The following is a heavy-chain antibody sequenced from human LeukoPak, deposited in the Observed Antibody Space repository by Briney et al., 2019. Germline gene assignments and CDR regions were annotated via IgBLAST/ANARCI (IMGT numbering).Heavy chain of an antibody. V-gene: IGHV1-18*01. Sequence: ASVKVSCKASGYTFTSYGISWVRQAPGQGLEWMGWISAYNGNTNYAQKLQGRVTMTTDTSTGTAYMELRSLRSDDTAVYYCARVDYYDSSGYLYYFDYWGQGTLVTVSS. CDR2: ISAYNGNT. CDR3: ARVDYYDSSGYLYYFDY. CDR1: GYTFTSYG. J-gene: IGHJ4*02. D-gene: IGHD3-22*01.